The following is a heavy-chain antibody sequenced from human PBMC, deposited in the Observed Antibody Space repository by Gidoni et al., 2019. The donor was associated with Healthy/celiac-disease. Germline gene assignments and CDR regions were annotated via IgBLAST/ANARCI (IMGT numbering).Heavy chain of an antibody. D-gene: IGHD3-3*01. CDR2: IKSKTDVGTT. V-gene: IGHV3-15*01. J-gene: IGHJ3*02. CDR1: GFTLRNAW. Sequence: EVQLVESGVGLVKPGGSLRLSCAASGFTLRNAWMSWGSQAPGKGLGWVGRIKSKTDVGTTDYAAPVKGRFTISRDDSKNTLYLQMNSLKTEDTAVYYCTTYYDFWSGYYGNEFDAFDIWGQGTMVTVSS. CDR3: TTYYDFWSGYYGNEFDAFDI.